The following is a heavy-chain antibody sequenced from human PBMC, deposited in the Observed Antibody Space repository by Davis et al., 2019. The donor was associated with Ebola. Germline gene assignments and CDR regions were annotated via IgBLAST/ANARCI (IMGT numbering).Heavy chain of an antibody. CDR3: ARRIVVAWGSFYYDH. J-gene: IGHJ4*02. Sequence: MPSETLSLTCTVSGGSIGSYYWDWIRKPPGTGLEWLGSVSYSGGMYTTSMYYHASLKSRVNISAEASKNQFSLTLMSVTAADTAVYYCARRIVVAWGSFYYDHWGQGILVTVSS. V-gene: IGHV4-39*01. CDR1: GGSIGSYY. CDR2: VSYSGGMYTTSM. D-gene: IGHD6-19*01.